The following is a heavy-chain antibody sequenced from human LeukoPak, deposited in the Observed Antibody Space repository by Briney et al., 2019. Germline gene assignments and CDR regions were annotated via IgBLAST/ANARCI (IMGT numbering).Heavy chain of an antibody. CDR1: GGSINNYY. D-gene: IGHD2-15*01. V-gene: IGHV4-59*01. CDR3: ARGARWTDY. J-gene: IGHJ4*02. Sequence: SETLSLTCTVSGGSINNYYWTWVRQPPGKGLEWIGYISYTGSTSYNPSLKNRVTMSVDTSKNQFSLKVSPVTAADTAVYYCARGARWTDYWGQGTLVTVSS. CDR2: ISYTGST.